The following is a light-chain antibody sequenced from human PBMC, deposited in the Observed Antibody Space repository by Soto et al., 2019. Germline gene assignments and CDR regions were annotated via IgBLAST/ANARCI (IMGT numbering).Light chain of an antibody. J-gene: IGKJ2*01. Sequence: DIQMSQSPSSLSASVGDSVTISCRASQNINKNLNWYQQKSGKAPSLLIYEASTFQSGVPSRFRGSGSGTDFTLAITNLQPEDFATDYCQQSFHTPYTFGQGTKLEI. CDR3: QQSFHTPYT. CDR2: EAS. V-gene: IGKV1-39*01. CDR1: QNINKN.